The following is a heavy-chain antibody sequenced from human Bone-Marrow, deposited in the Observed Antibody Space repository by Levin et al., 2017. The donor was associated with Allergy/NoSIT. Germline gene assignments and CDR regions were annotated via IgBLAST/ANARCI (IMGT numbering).Heavy chain of an antibody. CDR1: GFTFDDYA. D-gene: IGHD6-13*01. J-gene: IGHJ4*02. Sequence: LSLTCAASGFTFDDYAMHWVRQAPGKGLEWVSGISWNSGSIGYADSVKGRFTISRDNAKNSLYLQMNSLRAEDTALYYCAKDIAEAAAGTFDYWGQGTLVTVSS. V-gene: IGHV3-9*01. CDR2: ISWNSGSI. CDR3: AKDIAEAAAGTFDY.